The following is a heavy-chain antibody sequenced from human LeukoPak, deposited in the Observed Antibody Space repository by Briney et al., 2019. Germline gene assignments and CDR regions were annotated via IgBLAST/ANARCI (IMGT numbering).Heavy chain of an antibody. D-gene: IGHD3-9*01. CDR3: ARNDIGTGLYFDF. V-gene: IGHV3-23*03. Sequence: GGSQRLSCAASRLTFSTYAMSWVRQAPGKGLEWVSVMFSGGATYYADSVKGRFTISRDNSKNTVYLLMNSLSAEDTAVYYCARNDIGTGLYFDFWGQGTLVTVSS. J-gene: IGHJ4*02. CDR1: RLTFSTYA. CDR2: MFSGGAT.